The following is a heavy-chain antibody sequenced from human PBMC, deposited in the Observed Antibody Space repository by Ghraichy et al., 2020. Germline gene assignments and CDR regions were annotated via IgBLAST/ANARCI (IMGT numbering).Heavy chain of an antibody. CDR1: GGTFSSYT. Sequence: SVKVSCKASGGTFSSYTISWVRQAPGQGLEWMGRIIPILGIANYAQKFQGRVTITADKSTSTAYMELSSLRSEDTAVYYCARELNQNYGDYVPHYYYYYGMDVWGQGTTVTVSS. J-gene: IGHJ6*02. D-gene: IGHD4-17*01. V-gene: IGHV1-69*04. CDR2: IIPILGIA. CDR3: ARELNQNYGDYVPHYYYYYGMDV.